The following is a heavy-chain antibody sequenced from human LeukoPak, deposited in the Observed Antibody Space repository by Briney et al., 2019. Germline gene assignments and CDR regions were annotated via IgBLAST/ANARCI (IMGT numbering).Heavy chain of an antibody. D-gene: IGHD1-26*01. CDR1: GFTFSSYS. V-gene: IGHV3-48*01. CDR3: ARVWNQWELRFDY. J-gene: IGHJ4*02. CDR2: ISSSSSTI. Sequence: PGGSLRLSCAASGFTFSSYSMNWVRQAPGKGLEWVSYISSSSSTIYYADSVKGQFTISRDNAKNSLYLQMNSLRAEDTAVYYCARVWNQWELRFDYWGQGTLVTVSS.